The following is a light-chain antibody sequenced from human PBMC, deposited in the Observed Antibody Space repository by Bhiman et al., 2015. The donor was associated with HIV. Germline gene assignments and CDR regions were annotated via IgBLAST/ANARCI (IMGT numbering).Light chain of an antibody. CDR1: SSNIGSND. Sequence: QSVLTQPPSASGTPGQTITISCSGSSSNIGSNDVYWYQHLPGTTPKVVIYKNNRRPSGIPDRFSASRSGTTATLTIGGVQAEDEADYFCQSADSRGGSPDILFGAGTTLTVL. CDR2: KNN. CDR3: QSADSRGGSPDIL. J-gene: IGLJ1*01. V-gene: IGLV1-47*01.